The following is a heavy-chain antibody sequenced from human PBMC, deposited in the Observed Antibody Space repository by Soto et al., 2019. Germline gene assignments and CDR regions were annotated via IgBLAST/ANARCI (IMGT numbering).Heavy chain of an antibody. V-gene: IGHV3-53*01. CDR2: TYTGGCT. CDR3: AREVSGTSFDY. J-gene: IGHJ4*02. Sequence: PGGSLRLSCAASGFIVSDNYINWVRQAPGKGLEWVSVTYTGGCTYYADSVKGRFTISRDNSKNTLYLQMNSLRAEDTAVYYCAREVSGTSFDYWGQGTLVTVSS. D-gene: IGHD1-7*01. CDR1: GFIVSDNY.